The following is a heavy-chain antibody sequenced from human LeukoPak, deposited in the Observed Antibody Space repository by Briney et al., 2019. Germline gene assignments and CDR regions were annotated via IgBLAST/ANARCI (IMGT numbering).Heavy chain of an antibody. CDR1: GGSISSGSYY. CDR2: IYTSGST. CDR3: ARSLYYYDSSGYVDY. J-gene: IGHJ4*02. Sequence: SETLSLTCTVSGGSISSGSYYWSWIRQPAGKGLEWIGRIYTSGSTNYNPSLKSRVTISVDTSKNQFPLKLSSVTAADTAVYYCARSLYYYDSSGYVDYWGQRTLVTVSS. D-gene: IGHD3-22*01. V-gene: IGHV4-61*02.